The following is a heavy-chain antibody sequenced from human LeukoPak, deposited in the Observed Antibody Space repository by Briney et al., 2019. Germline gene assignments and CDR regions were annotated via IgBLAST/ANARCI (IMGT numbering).Heavy chain of an antibody. D-gene: IGHD6-19*01. V-gene: IGHV3-30*03. Sequence: GWSLTLFCAVSGLTLRRYGILWLRQAPGKGLEWVAVVTSNGSNKYYADSVKGRFAISRDNSKNTLYLQMNSLRAEDTAVYYCARGGSSGWFEYFDYWGQGTLVTVSS. CDR3: ARGGSSGWFEYFDY. CDR2: VTSNGSNK. J-gene: IGHJ4*02. CDR1: GLTLRRYG.